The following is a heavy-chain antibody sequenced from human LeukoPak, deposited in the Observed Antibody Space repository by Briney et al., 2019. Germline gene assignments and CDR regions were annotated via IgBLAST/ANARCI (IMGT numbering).Heavy chain of an antibody. J-gene: IGHJ4*02. CDR1: GYSISSGYY. V-gene: IGHV4-38-2*01. D-gene: IGHD6-13*01. CDR2: IHRGGST. CDR3: ASLTGGYSSSWYSAHY. Sequence: PSETLSLTCAVSGYSISSGYYWGWIRQPPGKGLEWIGYIHRGGSTSYNPSLKSRVTISLDTYNNQFSLRLSSVTAADTAVYYCASLTGGYSSSWYSAHYWGQGTLVTVSS.